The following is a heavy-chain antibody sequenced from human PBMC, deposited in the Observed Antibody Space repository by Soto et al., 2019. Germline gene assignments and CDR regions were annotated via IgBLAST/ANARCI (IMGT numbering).Heavy chain of an antibody. D-gene: IGHD5-12*01. CDR3: ARASRYVSEEKLDP. Sequence: ASVKVSCKASGYTFTSYGISWVRQAPGQGLEWMGWISAYNGNTNYAQKLQGRVTMTTDTSTSTAYMELRSLRSDDTAVYYCARASRYVSEEKLDPWGQGPLVPVYS. V-gene: IGHV1-18*01. CDR2: ISAYNGNT. J-gene: IGHJ5*02. CDR1: GYTFTSYG.